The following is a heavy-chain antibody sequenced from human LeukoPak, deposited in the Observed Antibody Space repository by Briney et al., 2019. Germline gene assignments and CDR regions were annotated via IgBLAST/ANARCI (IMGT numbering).Heavy chain of an antibody. D-gene: IGHD3-3*02. CDR2: IYYSGST. CDR1: GGSISSSSYY. CDR3: AAVGVSTFLSLGDGGFDP. Sequence: TSETLSLTCTVSGGSISSSSYYWGWIRQPPGKGLEWIGSIYYSGSTYYNPSLKSRVTISVDTSKNQFSLKLSSVTAADTAVYYCAAVGVSTFLSLGDGGFDPWGQGTLVTVSS. V-gene: IGHV4-39*07. J-gene: IGHJ5*02.